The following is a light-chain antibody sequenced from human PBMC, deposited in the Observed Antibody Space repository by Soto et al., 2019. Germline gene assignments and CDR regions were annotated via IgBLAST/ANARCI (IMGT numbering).Light chain of an antibody. J-gene: IGKJ5*01. Sequence: DIQLTQSPSFLSASVGDRVTITCRASQGISSYLAWYQQKPGKAPNLLIHTASTLQSGVPLRFSGSGSGTEFTLTISSLQPEDFATYYCQHRHSYPITFGHGTRLEIK. CDR3: QHRHSYPIT. V-gene: IGKV1-9*01. CDR2: TAS. CDR1: QGISSY.